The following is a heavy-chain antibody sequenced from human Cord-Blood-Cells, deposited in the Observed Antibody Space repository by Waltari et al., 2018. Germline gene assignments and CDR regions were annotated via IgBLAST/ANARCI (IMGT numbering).Heavy chain of an antibody. CDR1: GYTFTGYY. CDR2: INPNMGGT. J-gene: IGHJ4*02. Sequence: QVQLVQSGAEVKKPGASVKVSCKASGYTFTGYYMHWVRQAPGQGLEWMGWINPNMGGTNYAQKFQGRVTMTRDTSISTAYMELSRLRSDDTAVYYCARVSRSGNYDILTGNLDYWGQGTLVTVSS. V-gene: IGHV1-2*02. CDR3: ARVSRSGNYDILTGNLDY. D-gene: IGHD3-9*01.